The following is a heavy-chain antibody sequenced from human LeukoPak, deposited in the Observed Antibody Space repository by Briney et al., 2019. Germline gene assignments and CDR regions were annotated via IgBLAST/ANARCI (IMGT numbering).Heavy chain of an antibody. CDR2: IIPIFGTA. Sequence: SVKVSCKASGGTFSSYAISWVRQAPGQGLDWMGGIIPIFGTANYAQKFQGRVTITADESTSTAYMELSSLRSEDTAVYYCARGGSRIVVENWFDPWGQGTLVTVSS. D-gene: IGHD3-22*01. J-gene: IGHJ5*02. CDR1: GGTFSSYA. CDR3: ARGGSRIVVENWFDP. V-gene: IGHV1-69*13.